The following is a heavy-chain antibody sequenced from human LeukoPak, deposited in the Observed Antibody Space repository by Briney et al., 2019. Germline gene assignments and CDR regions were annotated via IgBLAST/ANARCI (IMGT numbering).Heavy chain of an antibody. CDR1: GDSVSSGTYY. CDR2: IYYSGST. V-gene: IGHV4-39*01. Sequence: SETLSLTCTVSGDSVSSGTYYWAWIRQPPGKGLEWIGSIYYSGSTYYNPSLKSRVTISVDTSKNQFSLKLSSVTAADTAVYYCARSIAGTRSKFDYWGQGTLVTVSS. CDR3: ARSIAGTRSKFDY. J-gene: IGHJ4*02. D-gene: IGHD1/OR15-1a*01.